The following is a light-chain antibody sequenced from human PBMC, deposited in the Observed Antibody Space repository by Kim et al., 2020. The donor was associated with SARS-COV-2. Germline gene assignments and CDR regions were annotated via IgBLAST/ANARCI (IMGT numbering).Light chain of an antibody. Sequence: SSELTQDPAVSVALGQTVRITCQGDSLRTYYASWYQQKPGQAPILVIHGKNNRPSGIPDRFSGSSSGNTASLTVTGAQAVDEVDYYCISRDNSGDHVVFGGGTQLTVL. CDR2: GKN. CDR1: SLRTYY. CDR3: ISRDNSGDHVV. V-gene: IGLV3-19*01. J-gene: IGLJ2*01.